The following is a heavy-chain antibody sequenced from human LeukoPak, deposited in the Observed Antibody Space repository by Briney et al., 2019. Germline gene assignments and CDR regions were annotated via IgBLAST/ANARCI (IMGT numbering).Heavy chain of an antibody. CDR1: DYSISSGYY. V-gene: IGHV4-38-2*01. CDR2: IYHTGNT. D-gene: IGHD3-10*01. J-gene: IGHJ4*02. Sequence: SETLSLTCAVSDYSISSGYYCGWIRQPPGRGLEWIGSIYHTGNTFYNPSLKSRVPMSVDTSKNQFSLKLTSVTAADTAVYYCARHYYYGKYYFDYWGQGTLVTVSS. CDR3: ARHYYYGKYYFDY.